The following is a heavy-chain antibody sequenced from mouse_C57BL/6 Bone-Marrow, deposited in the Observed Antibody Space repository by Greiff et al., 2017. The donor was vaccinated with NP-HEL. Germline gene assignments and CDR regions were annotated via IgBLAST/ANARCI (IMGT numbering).Heavy chain of an antibody. CDR2: INPSNGGT. Sequence: QVQLQQPGTELVKPGASVKLSCKASGYTFTSYWMHWVKQRPGQGLEWIGNINPSNGGTNYNEKFKSKATLTVDKSSSTAYMQLSGLTSEDSAVYDGARVGGGYYEDFDYGGQGTTLTVSS. J-gene: IGHJ2*01. V-gene: IGHV1-53*01. CDR3: ARVGGGYYEDFDY. D-gene: IGHD2-3*01. CDR1: GYTFTSYW.